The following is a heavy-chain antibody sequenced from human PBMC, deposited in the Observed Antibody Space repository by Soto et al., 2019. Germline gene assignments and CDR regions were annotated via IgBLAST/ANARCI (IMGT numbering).Heavy chain of an antibody. Sequence: QVQLVQSGAEVKKPGASVKVSCKASGYTFTSYYMHWVRQAPGQGLEWMGIINPSGGSTSYAQKFQGRVTMTRDTSTSTVYMELSSLRSEDTAVYYCATVGDTAMAYSPYYYYGMDVWGQGTTVTVSS. CDR3: ATVGDTAMAYSPYYYYGMDV. CDR1: GYTFTSYY. V-gene: IGHV1-46*01. D-gene: IGHD5-18*01. J-gene: IGHJ6*02. CDR2: INPSGGST.